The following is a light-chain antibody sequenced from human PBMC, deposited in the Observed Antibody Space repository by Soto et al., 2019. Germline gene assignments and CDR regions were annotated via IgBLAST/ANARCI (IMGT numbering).Light chain of an antibody. J-gene: IGKJ1*01. CDR3: QHYTSYCRA. CDR2: GVS. CDR1: QSGRDMY. V-gene: IGKV3-20*01. Sequence: EVVLSQSPGTLSLSPGESATLSCRASQSGRDMYSGWYQQKPRRPARLLSYGVSSRAYGIPDRFSGSGSGTDCTLSIIALHPDDFTTYYFQHYTSYCRAFGQGTKV.